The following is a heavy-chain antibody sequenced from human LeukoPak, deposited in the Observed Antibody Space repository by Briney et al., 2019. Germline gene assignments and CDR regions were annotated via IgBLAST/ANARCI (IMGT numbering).Heavy chain of an antibody. V-gene: IGHV3-7*01. Sequence: EGSLRLSCAASGFTFSSYWMSWVPQAPGKGREWVANIKQDGSEKYYVDSVKRRFTISRDNAKNSLYLQMNSLRAEDTAVYYCARGRWLGDFWGQGTLVTVSS. CDR2: IKQDGSEK. CDR1: GFTFSSYW. D-gene: IGHD6-19*01. CDR3: ARGRWLGDF. J-gene: IGHJ4*02.